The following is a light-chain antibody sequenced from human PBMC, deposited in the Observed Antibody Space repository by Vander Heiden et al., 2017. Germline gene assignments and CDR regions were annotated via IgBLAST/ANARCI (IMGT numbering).Light chain of an antibody. CDR3: SSYTSSSTV. V-gene: IGLV2-14*01. CDR1: SSDVGGYNY. J-gene: IGLJ2*01. Sequence: QPASVSGSPGQSITISCTGTSSDVGGYNYVSWYQQHPGKAPKLISYDVSNRPSVVSNRFSGSKSGNTASLTISGLQAEDEADYYCSSYTSSSTVFGGGTKRTVL. CDR2: DVS.